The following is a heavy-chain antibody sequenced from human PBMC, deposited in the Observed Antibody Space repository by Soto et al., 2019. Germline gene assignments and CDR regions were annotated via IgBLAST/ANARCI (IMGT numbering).Heavy chain of an antibody. D-gene: IGHD3-10*01. CDR2: IYYSGST. J-gene: IGHJ6*03. CDR1: GGSISSYY. V-gene: IGHV4-59*01. CDR3: ARAGITMVRGGRKNYYYYYMDF. Sequence: SETLSLTCTVSGGSISSYYWSWIRQPPGKGLEWIGYIYYSGSTNYNPSLKSRVTISVDTSKNQFSLKLSSVTAADTAVYYCARAGITMVRGGRKNYYYYYMDFWGKGTTVTVSS.